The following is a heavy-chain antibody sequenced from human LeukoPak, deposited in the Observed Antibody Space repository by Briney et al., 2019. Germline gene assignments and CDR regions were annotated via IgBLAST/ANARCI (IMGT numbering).Heavy chain of an antibody. CDR3: AKGVPQGYQLPLGY. CDR2: LYSGGDT. J-gene: IGHJ4*02. CDR1: GFTVSSKY. Sequence: PGGSLRLSCAASGFTVSSKYMTWVRQAPGKGLEWVSLLYSGGDTYHADSVKGRFTISRDNSKNTLYLQMNSLRAEDTAVYYCAKGVPQGYQLPLGYWGQGTLVTVSS. D-gene: IGHD2-2*01. V-gene: IGHV3-66*02.